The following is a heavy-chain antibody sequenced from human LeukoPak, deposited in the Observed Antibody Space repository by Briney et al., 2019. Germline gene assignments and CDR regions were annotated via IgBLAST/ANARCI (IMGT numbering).Heavy chain of an antibody. V-gene: IGHV1-18*01. CDR1: GYTFTIYD. CDR3: ARDHSGNWFDP. D-gene: IGHD1-26*01. Sequence: ASVKVSLKSSGYTFTIYDISWVRQAPGQGLEWMGWISTYNGKTNYAQKLQGRVTMTTDTITTTAYMELRSLRSDDTAVYYCARDHSGNWFDPWGQGTLVTVSS. CDR2: ISTYNGKT. J-gene: IGHJ5*02.